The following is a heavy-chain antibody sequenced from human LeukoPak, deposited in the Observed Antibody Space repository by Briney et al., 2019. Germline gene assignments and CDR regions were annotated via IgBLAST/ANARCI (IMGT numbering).Heavy chain of an antibody. CDR1: GYTFTTCD. V-gene: IGHV1-8*03. Sequence: APVKVSCKASGYTFTTCDINWVRQATGQGLEWMGWVSPNSGITGYAQKFQDRVAITGDTSISTAYMELSSLRSEDTAVYYCARGSPGGGDVETWGQGTLVTVSS. J-gene: IGHJ4*02. CDR3: ARGSPGGGDVET. CDR2: VSPNSGIT. D-gene: IGHD2-21*02.